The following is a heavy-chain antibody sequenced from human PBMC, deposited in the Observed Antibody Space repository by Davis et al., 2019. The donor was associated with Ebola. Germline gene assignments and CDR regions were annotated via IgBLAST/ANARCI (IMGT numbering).Heavy chain of an antibody. V-gene: IGHV3-23*01. CDR1: SFTFRTYA. J-gene: IGHJ2*01. D-gene: IGHD1-26*01. CDR3: ARVYGLGATFRYFDL. CDR2: ISGRGDNA. Sequence: PGGSLRLSCAASSFTFRTYAMSWVRQAPGKGLEWVSVISGRGDNAYQADSVKGRFTISRDNSQNTLYLRMNSLRAEDTAVYYCARVYGLGATFRYFDLWGRGTLVTVSS.